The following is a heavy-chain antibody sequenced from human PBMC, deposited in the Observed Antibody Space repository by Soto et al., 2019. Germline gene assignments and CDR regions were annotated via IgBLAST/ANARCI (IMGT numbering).Heavy chain of an antibody. D-gene: IGHD3-10*01. V-gene: IGHV6-1*01. CDR2: TYYRSKWYI. J-gene: IGHJ4*02. CDR3: ATGMLIRGHHYYMDV. CDR1: GDSVSGNRAA. Sequence: SQTLSLTCVISGDSVSGNRAAWNWIRQSPSRGLEWLGRTYYRSKWYIEYAPSVTGRMTINPDTSKNQFSLQLNSVTPEDTAVYYCATGMLIRGHHYYMDVWGQGTLVTVSS.